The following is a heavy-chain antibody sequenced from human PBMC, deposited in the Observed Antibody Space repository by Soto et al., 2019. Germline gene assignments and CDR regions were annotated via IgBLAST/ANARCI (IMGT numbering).Heavy chain of an antibody. J-gene: IGHJ4*02. CDR1: GDSITSNSYF. CDR3: ARDKTDWSGGYYFDY. Sequence: SETLSLTCTVSGDSITSNSYFWAWIRQPPGKGLEWIGSIYYSGTTYYNPSLKSRVTISVDRSKNQFSLKLSSVTAADTAVYYCARDKTDWSGGYYFDYWGQGTLVTVSS. CDR2: IYYSGTT. V-gene: IGHV4-39*02. D-gene: IGHD3-3*01.